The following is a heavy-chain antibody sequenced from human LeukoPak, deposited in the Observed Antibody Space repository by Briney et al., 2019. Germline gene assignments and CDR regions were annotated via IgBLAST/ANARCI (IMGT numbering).Heavy chain of an antibody. CDR3: ARSGGWDKYSFDY. Sequence: GESLKISCKASGYTFTNYWIGWVRQMPGKGLEWMGIIYPGDSDTRYSPSFQGQVTISADKSITTAYLQWSSLKASDTAMYYCARSGGWDKYSFDYRGQGTLVTVSS. CDR2: IYPGDSDT. V-gene: IGHV5-51*01. CDR1: GYTFTNYW. D-gene: IGHD6-19*01. J-gene: IGHJ4*02.